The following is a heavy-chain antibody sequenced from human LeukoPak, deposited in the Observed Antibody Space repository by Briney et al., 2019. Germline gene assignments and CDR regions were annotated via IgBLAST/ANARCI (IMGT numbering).Heavy chain of an antibody. J-gene: IGHJ4*02. CDR3: VGDAGRGGDFDF. V-gene: IGHV3-7*01. CDR1: GFTFSYYW. D-gene: IGHD3-10*01. CDR2: IKPDGTEK. Sequence: GGSLRLSCAASGFTFSYYWMPWVRQAPGKGLEWVANIKPDGTEKYYVDSVKGRFTISRDNAKNSLFLQLNSLRAEDTAVYYCVGDAGRGGDFDFWGQGTLVTVSS.